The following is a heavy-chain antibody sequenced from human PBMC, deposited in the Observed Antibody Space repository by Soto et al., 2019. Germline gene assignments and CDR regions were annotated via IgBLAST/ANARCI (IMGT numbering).Heavy chain of an antibody. CDR2: IYYSGST. CDR3: AGGSYCSSTSCPSYYYGMDV. D-gene: IGHD2-2*01. CDR1: GGSVSSGSYY. J-gene: IGHJ6*02. Sequence: SETLSLTCTVSGGSVSSGSYYWSWIRQPPGKGLEWIGYIYYSGSTNYNPSLKSRVTISVDTSKNQFSLKLSSVTAADTAVYYCAGGSYCSSTSCPSYYYGMDVWGQGTTVTVSS. V-gene: IGHV4-61*01.